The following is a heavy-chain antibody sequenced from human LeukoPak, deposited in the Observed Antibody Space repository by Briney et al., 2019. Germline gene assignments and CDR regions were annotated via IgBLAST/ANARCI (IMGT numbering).Heavy chain of an antibody. CDR3: ARILGFTLDY. J-gene: IGHJ4*02. CDR2: ISGSSIYR. Sequence: GGSLRLSCAASGFTFSSYSMNWVRQAPGKGLEWVSSISGSSIYRYYYADSVKGRFTVSRDDAKNSLYLQMSSLRDEDTAVYYCARILGFTLDYWGQGTLVTVSS. CDR1: GFTFSSYS. V-gene: IGHV3-21*01.